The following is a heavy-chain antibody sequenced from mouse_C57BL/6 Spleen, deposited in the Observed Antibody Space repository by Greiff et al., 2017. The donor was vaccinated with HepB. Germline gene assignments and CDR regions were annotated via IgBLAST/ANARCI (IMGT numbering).Heavy chain of an antibody. J-gene: IGHJ2*01. CDR1: GYTFTSYG. CDR2: IYPRSGNT. D-gene: IGHD1-1*01. CDR3: ASYYYGSSAGDY. V-gene: IGHV1-81*01. Sequence: VQGVESGAELARPGASVKLSCKASGYTFTSYGISWVKQRTGQGLEWIGEIYPRSGNTYYNEKFKGKATLTADKSSSTAYMELRSLTSEDSAVYFCASYYYGSSAGDYWGQGTTLTVSS.